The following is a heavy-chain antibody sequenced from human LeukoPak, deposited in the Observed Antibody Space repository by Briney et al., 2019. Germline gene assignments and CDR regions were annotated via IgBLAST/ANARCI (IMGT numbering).Heavy chain of an antibody. CDR1: GVNFSSYW. D-gene: IGHD6-13*01. V-gene: IGHV3-7*01. Sequence: GGSLRLSCAVSGVNFSSYWMSWVRQAPGKGLEWVANIKQDGSEEYYVDSVKGRFTISTDNAKNSLYLQMNSLRAEDTAVYYCARGGYSSTLYGRYQHWGQGTLVTVSP. CDR2: IKQDGSEE. J-gene: IGHJ1*01. CDR3: ARGGYSSTLYGRYQH.